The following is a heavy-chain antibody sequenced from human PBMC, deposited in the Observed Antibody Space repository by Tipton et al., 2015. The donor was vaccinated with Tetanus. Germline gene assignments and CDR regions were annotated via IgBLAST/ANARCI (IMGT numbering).Heavy chain of an antibody. V-gene: IGHV4-39*02. J-gene: IGHJ5*02. Sequence: TLSLTCTVSGASISDKKYYWGWIRQAPGKGLEWIASIYFEGSTYHSPSLKSRLTIEVDTSQNLFSLKLTSVTAADTAVYYCARSADNWFDPWGQGALVTVSS. CDR3: ARSADNWFDP. CDR2: IYFEGST. CDR1: GASISDKKYY.